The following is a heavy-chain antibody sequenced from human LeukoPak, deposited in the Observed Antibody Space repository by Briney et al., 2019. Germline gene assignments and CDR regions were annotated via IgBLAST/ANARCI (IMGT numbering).Heavy chain of an antibody. D-gene: IGHD3-22*01. Sequence: ASVKVSCKVSGYTLTELSMHWVRQAPGKGLEWMGGFDPEDGETIYAQKFQGRVTMTEDTSTDTAYMELSSLRSEDTAVYYCATDRAIVVAWGFDIWGQGTMVTASS. CDR1: GYTLTELS. V-gene: IGHV1-24*01. CDR3: ATDRAIVVAWGFDI. CDR2: FDPEDGET. J-gene: IGHJ3*02.